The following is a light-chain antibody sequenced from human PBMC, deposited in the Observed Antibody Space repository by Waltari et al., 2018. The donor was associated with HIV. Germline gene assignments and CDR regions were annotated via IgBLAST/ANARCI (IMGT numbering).Light chain of an antibody. V-gene: IGKV1-39*01. CDR1: QNINNY. Sequence: IQMTQSPSSLSASVGDRVTITCRASQNINNYLNWYQQKPGRAPRVLISTATALQSGVPSRFSGSGSGTDFSLTITGLQPEDFGTYFCQQSYTSPTFGPGTTLDLK. CDR2: TAT. CDR3: QQSYTSPT. J-gene: IGKJ3*01.